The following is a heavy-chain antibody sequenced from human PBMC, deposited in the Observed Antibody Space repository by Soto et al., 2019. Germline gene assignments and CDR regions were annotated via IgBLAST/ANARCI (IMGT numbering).Heavy chain of an antibody. V-gene: IGHV4-59*01. Sequence: QVQLQESGPGLVKPSETLSLTCTVSGGSISSYYWSWIRQPPGKGLEWIGYIYYSGSTNYNPSLKSRLTISVDTSKNQFSLKLSSVTAADTAVYYCARGGSSWPHNWFDPWGQGTLVTVSS. CDR3: ARGGSSWPHNWFDP. CDR1: GGSISSYY. CDR2: IYYSGST. J-gene: IGHJ5*02. D-gene: IGHD6-13*01.